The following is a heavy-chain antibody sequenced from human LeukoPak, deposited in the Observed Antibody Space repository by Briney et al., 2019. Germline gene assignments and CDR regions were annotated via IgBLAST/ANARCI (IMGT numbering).Heavy chain of an antibody. J-gene: IGHJ4*02. D-gene: IGHD6-13*01. CDR1: GYTFTSYY. Sequence: GASVKVSCKASGYTFTSYYMHWVRQAPGQGLEWMGIINPSGGSTSYAQKFQGRVTMTRDTPTSTVYMELSSLRSEDTAVYYCARGLAAAGRTIPLDYWGQGTLVTVSS. V-gene: IGHV1-46*01. CDR3: ARGLAAAGRTIPLDY. CDR2: INPSGGST.